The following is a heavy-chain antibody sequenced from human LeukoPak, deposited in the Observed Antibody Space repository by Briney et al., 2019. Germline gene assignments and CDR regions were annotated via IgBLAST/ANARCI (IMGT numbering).Heavy chain of an antibody. CDR3: ARVPWSSSGRVRFDP. CDR2: INHSGST. V-gene: IGHV4-34*01. J-gene: IGHJ5*02. D-gene: IGHD6-6*01. CDR1: GGSFSGYY. Sequence: SETLSLTCAVYGGSFSGYYWSSIRQPPGKGLEWIGEINHSGSTNYNPSLKSRVTISVDTSKNQFSLKLSSVTAADTAVYYCARVPWSSSGRVRFDPWGQGTLVTVSS.